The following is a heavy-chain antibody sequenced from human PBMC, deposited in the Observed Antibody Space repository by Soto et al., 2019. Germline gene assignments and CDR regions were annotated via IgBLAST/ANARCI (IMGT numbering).Heavy chain of an antibody. D-gene: IGHD4-17*01. J-gene: IGHJ6*03. Sequence: QLQLQESGPGLVKPSETLSLTCTVSGGSISSSSYYWGWIRQPPGKGLEWIGSNYYSGSTYYNPSLKSRVTIPVDTSKNQFSLKLSSLTAADTAVYYCARHIYGDYEGLGYYYIDVWGKGTTVTVSS. CDR1: GGSISSSSYY. CDR2: NYYSGST. CDR3: ARHIYGDYEGLGYYYIDV. V-gene: IGHV4-39*01.